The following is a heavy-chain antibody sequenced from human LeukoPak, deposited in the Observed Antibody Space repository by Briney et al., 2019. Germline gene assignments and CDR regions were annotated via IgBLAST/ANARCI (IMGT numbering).Heavy chain of an antibody. J-gene: IGHJ1*01. CDR1: GYSFTSYW. D-gene: IGHD3-22*01. CDR3: ATYYYDSSGYFPRGYLQH. Sequence: GESLKISCKGSGYSFTSYWIGWVRQMPGKGLEWMGIIYPGDSDTRYSPSFQGQVTISADKSISTAYLQWSSLKASDTAMYYCATYYYDSSGYFPRGYLQHWGQGTLVTVSS. V-gene: IGHV5-51*01. CDR2: IYPGDSDT.